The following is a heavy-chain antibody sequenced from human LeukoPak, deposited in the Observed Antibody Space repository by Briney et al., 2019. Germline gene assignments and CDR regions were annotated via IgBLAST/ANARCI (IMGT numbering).Heavy chain of an antibody. J-gene: IGHJ4*02. D-gene: IGHD6-19*01. CDR2: INHSGST. CDR3: ARFSGWYKFFDY. Sequence: SETLSLTCAVYGGSFSGYYWSWIRQPPGKGLEWIGEINHSGSTYYNPSLKSRVIISLDTSKNQFSLKLSSVTAADTAVYYCARFSGWYKFFDYWGQGTLVTVSS. V-gene: IGHV4-34*01. CDR1: GGSFSGYY.